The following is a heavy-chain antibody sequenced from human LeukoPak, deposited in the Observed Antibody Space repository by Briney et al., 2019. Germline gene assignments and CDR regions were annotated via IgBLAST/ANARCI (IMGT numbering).Heavy chain of an antibody. V-gene: IGHV1-8*01. Sequence: ASVKVSCKASGYTFTSYDINWVRQATGQGLEWMGWMNPNSGNTGYAQKFQGRVTMTRNTSISTAYMELSSLRSEDTAVYYCASAHYDILTGYPVAVDYWGQGTLVTVSS. J-gene: IGHJ4*02. CDR3: ASAHYDILTGYPVAVDY. D-gene: IGHD3-9*01. CDR2: MNPNSGNT. CDR1: GYTFTSYD.